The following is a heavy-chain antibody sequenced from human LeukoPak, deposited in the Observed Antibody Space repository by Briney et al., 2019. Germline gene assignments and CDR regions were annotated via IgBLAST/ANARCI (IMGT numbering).Heavy chain of an antibody. D-gene: IGHD6-13*01. CDR2: VSGSGRNT. CDR1: GFTFSNYA. J-gene: IGHJ5*02. V-gene: IGHV3-21*01. CDR3: ARGAAAAGTRDWFDP. Sequence: GGSLRLSCAGSGFTFSNYAMTWVRQAPGKGLEWVSSVSGSGRNTFYPDSVKGRFTISRGNAKNSLYLQMNSLRAEDTAVYYCARGAAAAGTRDWFDPWGQGTLVTVSS.